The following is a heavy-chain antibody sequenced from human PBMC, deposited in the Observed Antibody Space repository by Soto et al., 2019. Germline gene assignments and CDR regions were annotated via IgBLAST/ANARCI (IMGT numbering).Heavy chain of an antibody. CDR3: ALGVGATPYYYYGMDV. CDR2: TYYRSKWYN. Sequence: PSQTLSLTCAISGDSVSSNSADWNWIRQSPSRGLEWLGRTYYRSKWYNDYAVSVKSRITINPDTSKNQFSLQLNSVTPEDTAVYYCALGVGATPYYYYGMDVWGQGTTVTVSS. D-gene: IGHD1-26*01. CDR1: GDSVSSNSAD. J-gene: IGHJ6*02. V-gene: IGHV6-1*01.